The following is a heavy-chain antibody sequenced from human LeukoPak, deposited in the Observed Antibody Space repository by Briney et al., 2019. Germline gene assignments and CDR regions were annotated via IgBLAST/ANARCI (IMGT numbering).Heavy chain of an antibody. Sequence: SQTLSLTCTVSGGSISSGGYYWSWIRQHPGKGLEWIGYIYYSGSTYYNPSLKSRVTISVDTSKNQFSLKLSSVTAADTAVYYCAVGDSSGWPFDYWGQGTLVTVSS. D-gene: IGHD6-19*01. CDR2: IYYSGST. V-gene: IGHV4-31*03. J-gene: IGHJ4*02. CDR1: GGSISSGGYY. CDR3: AVGDSSGWPFDY.